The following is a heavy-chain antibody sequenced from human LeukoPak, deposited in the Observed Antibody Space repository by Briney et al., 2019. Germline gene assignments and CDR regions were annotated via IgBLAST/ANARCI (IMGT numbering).Heavy chain of an antibody. CDR1: GFTFSSYE. Sequence: PGGSLRLSCAASGFTFSSYEMNWVRQAPGKGLEWVSYISTSGTTIYYADSVKGRFTISRDNAKNSLYLQMNSLRAEDTATYYCARDTRGVFDYWGQGTLVTVSS. D-gene: IGHD3-10*01. V-gene: IGHV3-48*03. CDR2: ISTSGTTI. CDR3: ARDTRGVFDY. J-gene: IGHJ4*02.